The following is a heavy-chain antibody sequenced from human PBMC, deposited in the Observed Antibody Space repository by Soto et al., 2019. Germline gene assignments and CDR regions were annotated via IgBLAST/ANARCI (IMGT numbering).Heavy chain of an antibody. D-gene: IGHD3-10*01. CDR1: VGSISSSSYY. J-gene: IGHJ5*02. Sequence: QLQLQESGPGLVKPSETLSLTCTVSVGSISSSSYYWGWIRQPPGKGLEWIGSIYYSGSTYYNPSLKSRVTISVDTSKNKFSLKLSSVTAAATAVYYCARHGRWFGERGWFDPWGQGTLVTVSS. CDR3: ARHGRWFGERGWFDP. V-gene: IGHV4-39*01. CDR2: IYYSGST.